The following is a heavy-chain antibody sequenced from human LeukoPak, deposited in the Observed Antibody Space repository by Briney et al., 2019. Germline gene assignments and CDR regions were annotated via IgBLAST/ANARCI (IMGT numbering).Heavy chain of an antibody. V-gene: IGHV3-48*01. Sequence: PGGSLRLSCAASGFNFSTYSMNWVRQAPGKGLEWVSYISRGSSAIYYADSVKGRFTISRDNAKNSLYLQMNSLRAEDTAVYYCARGRGYMVRGVMNYYYYYMDVWGKGTTVTVSS. D-gene: IGHD3-10*01. J-gene: IGHJ6*03. CDR3: ARGRGYMVRGVMNYYYYYMDV. CDR2: ISRGSSAI. CDR1: GFNFSTYS.